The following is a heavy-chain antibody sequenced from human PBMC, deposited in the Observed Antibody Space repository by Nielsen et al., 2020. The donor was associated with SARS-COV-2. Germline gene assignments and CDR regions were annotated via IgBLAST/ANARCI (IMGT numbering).Heavy chain of an antibody. CDR3: AAIRAVAGTHFDY. J-gene: IGHJ4*02. CDR2: IVVGSGNT. V-gene: IGHV1-58*01. D-gene: IGHD6-19*01. CDR1: GFTFTSSA. Sequence: SVKASCKASGFTFTSSAVQWVRQARGQRLEWIGWIVVGSGNTNYAQKFQERVTITRDMSTSTAYMELSSLRSEDTAVYYCAAIRAVAGTHFDYWGQGTLVTVSS.